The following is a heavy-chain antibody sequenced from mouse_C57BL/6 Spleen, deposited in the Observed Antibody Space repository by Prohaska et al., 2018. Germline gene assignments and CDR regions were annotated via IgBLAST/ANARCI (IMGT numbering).Heavy chain of an antibody. CDR3: ANSNYGWFAY. CDR1: VYTFTSYW. V-gene: IGHV1-64*01. Sequence: QFQLQQPGAELVKPGASVKLSCKASVYTFTSYWLHWVKQRSGEGIEWIGMINTNSGSTNYNEKFKGKDTLTVDKAYSTAYMQLSSLTYEDSAVYYCANSNYGWFAYWGKGTLVTVSA. CDR2: INTNSGST. D-gene: IGHD2-5*01. J-gene: IGHJ3*01.